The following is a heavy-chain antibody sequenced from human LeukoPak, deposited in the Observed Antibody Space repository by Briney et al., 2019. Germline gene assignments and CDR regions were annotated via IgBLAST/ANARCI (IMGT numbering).Heavy chain of an antibody. Sequence: PGGSLRLSCAASGFTFSSYAMSWVRQAPGKGLEWVSAISGSGGSTYYADSVKGRFTISRDNSKNTLYLQMNSLRAEDTAVYYCARDPGTLGLLPPDYWGQGTLVTVSS. V-gene: IGHV3-23*01. CDR1: GFTFSSYA. CDR3: ARDPGTLGLLPPDY. CDR2: ISGSGGST. J-gene: IGHJ4*02. D-gene: IGHD3-22*01.